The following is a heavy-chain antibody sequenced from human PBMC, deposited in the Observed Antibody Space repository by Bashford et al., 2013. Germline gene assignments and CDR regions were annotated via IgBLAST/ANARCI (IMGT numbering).Heavy chain of an antibody. CDR3: ARTQWLVRGYHFDH. D-gene: IGHD6-19*01. V-gene: IGHV2-70*04. CDR1: GFSLSTTGMR. J-gene: IGHJ4*02. Sequence: SGPTLVKPTQTLTLTCTFSGFSLSTTGMRVSWIRQPPGKALEWLARIDWDDDKVYSTSLKTRLNISKDTSKNQVVLTMTNMDPVDTATYFCARTQWLVRGYHFDHWGQGTLVTVSS. CDR2: IDWDDDK.